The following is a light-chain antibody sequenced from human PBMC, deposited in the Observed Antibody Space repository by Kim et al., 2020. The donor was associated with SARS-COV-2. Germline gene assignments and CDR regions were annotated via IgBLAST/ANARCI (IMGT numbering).Light chain of an antibody. CDR2: DNN. V-gene: IGLV1-51*01. Sequence: QSVLTQPPSVSAAPGQKVTISCSGSSSNIGNHRVSWYQQLPGTAPKLLIYDNNKRPSEIPDRFSGSKSGTSATLGITGLQTGDEADYYCGTWDSSLGAGRFGGGTKLTVL. J-gene: IGLJ3*02. CDR1: SSNIGNHR. CDR3: GTWDSSLGAGR.